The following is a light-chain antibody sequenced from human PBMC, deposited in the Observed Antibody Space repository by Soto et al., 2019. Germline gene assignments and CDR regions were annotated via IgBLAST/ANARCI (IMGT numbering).Light chain of an antibody. CDR2: AAS. Sequence: ILVTQSPSSVSASVADRVTITCRASQPISNWLAWYQQKPGKAPKLLIYAASSLQSGVPSRFSGSGSGTHFTLTISSLQPEDFATYYCQQANSLPPLTFGGGTTVEIK. CDR1: QPISNW. J-gene: IGKJ4*01. V-gene: IGKV1-12*01. CDR3: QQANSLPPLT.